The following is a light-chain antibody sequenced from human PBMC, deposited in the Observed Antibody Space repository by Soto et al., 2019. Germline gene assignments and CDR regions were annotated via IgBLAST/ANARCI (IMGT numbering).Light chain of an antibody. CDR2: GAS. CDR3: QQLNSYPRIT. J-gene: IGKJ5*01. CDR1: QSVSSN. Sequence: EIVLTQSPATLSLSPGERATLSCRASQSVSSNLAWYQQKPGQAPRLLIYGASSRATGIPDRFSGSGYGTDFTLTISGLEPEDFATYYYQQLNSYPRITFGQGTRLEIK. V-gene: IGKV3D-20*02.